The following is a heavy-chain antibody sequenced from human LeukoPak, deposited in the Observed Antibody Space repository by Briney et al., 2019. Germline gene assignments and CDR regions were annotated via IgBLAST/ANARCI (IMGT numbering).Heavy chain of an antibody. CDR2: VDYNGST. Sequence: SETLSLTCTVSGASVSSSHWNWIRQSPGKGLEWIANVDYNGSTKYNPSLRGRGTMSVDTSKNQFSLKLSSVTAADTAVYYCARAPAGTLLYYYYYMDVWGKGTTVTVSS. CDR1: GASVSSSH. CDR3: ARAPAGTLLYYYYYMDV. J-gene: IGHJ6*03. D-gene: IGHD6-19*01. V-gene: IGHV4-59*02.